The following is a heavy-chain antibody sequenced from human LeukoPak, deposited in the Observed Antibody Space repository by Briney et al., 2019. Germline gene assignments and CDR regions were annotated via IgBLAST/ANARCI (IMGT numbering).Heavy chain of an antibody. J-gene: IGHJ4*02. V-gene: IGHV3-20*04. D-gene: IGHD3-10*01. CDR1: GFTFDDYG. CDR2: INWNGGST. CDR3: GREHYGSGGYYSWHYFEY. Sequence: GGYLRLSCAASGFTFDDYGMGWVRQAPGKGLEWVSGINWNGGSTGRADSVKGRFTISRYNAKDSLYLQMNSLRAEDKALYYCGREHYGSGGYYSWHYFEYWGQGTLVTVSS.